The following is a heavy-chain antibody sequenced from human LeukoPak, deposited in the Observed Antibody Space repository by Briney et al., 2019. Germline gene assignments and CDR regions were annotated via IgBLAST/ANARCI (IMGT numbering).Heavy chain of an antibody. V-gene: IGHV4-59*12. CDR2: IYYSGST. J-gene: IGHJ3*02. CDR3: AKSNGYGLVDI. CDR1: GGSISSYY. D-gene: IGHD3-10*01. Sequence: SETLSLTCTVSGGSISSYYWSWIRQPPGEGLEWIEYIYYSGSTNYNPSLKSRVTISVDTSKNQFSLKLTSVTAADTAVHYCAKSNGYGLVDIWGQGTMVTVSS.